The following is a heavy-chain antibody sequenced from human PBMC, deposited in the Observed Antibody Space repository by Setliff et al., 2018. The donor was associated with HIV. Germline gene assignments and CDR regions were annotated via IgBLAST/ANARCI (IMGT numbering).Heavy chain of an antibody. CDR3: ARTPIAAAANYYYYYMDV. CDR2: ITVGRAT. J-gene: IGHJ6*03. Sequence: PGGSLRLSCAASGFNFSIYSMNWVRQAPGKGLEWVSSITVGRATYYADSMKGRFTISRDNAKNSLYLQMNGLRAEDTAVYYCARTPIAAAANYYYYYMDVWGTGTTVTVSS. V-gene: IGHV3-21*01. D-gene: IGHD6-13*01. CDR1: GFNFSIYS.